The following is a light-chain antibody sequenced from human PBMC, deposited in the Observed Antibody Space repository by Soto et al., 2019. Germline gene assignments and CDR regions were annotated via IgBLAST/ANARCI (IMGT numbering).Light chain of an antibody. Sequence: QLVLTQSPSASASLGASVKLTCTLSSGHSSYAIAWHQQQPEKGPRYLMKLNSVGSHSKGDGIPDRFSGSSSGAERYLTISSRQSEDEADYYCQTWGTGIAVFGGGTKVTVL. V-gene: IGLV4-69*01. CDR1: SGHSSYA. CDR3: QTWGTGIAV. CDR2: LNSVGSH. J-gene: IGLJ2*01.